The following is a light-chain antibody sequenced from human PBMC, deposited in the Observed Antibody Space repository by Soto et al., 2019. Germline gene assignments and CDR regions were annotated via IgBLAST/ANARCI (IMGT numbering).Light chain of an antibody. CDR1: QSVSSSY. CDR2: GAS. J-gene: IGKJ1*01. V-gene: IGKV3-20*01. Sequence: EIVLTQSPGTLSLSPGERATLSCRASQSVSSSYLAWYQQKPGQAPRLLIYGASSRATGIPDRFSGSGSGTDFTLTISRLEPEDFAVYYCRQYGSSPPWTFGQGTKGDIK. CDR3: RQYGSSPPWT.